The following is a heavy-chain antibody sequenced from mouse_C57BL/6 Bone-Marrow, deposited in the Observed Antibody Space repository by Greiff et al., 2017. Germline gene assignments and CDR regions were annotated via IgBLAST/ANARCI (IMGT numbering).Heavy chain of an antibody. J-gene: IGHJ3*01. D-gene: IGHD1-1*01. CDR1: GFNIKDYY. CDR3: TTHYGSSYVAY. CDR2: IDPEDGDT. Sequence: EVQLQQSGAELVRPGASVKLSCTASGFNIKDYYMHWVKQRPEQGLEWIGRIDPEDGDTEYAPKFQGKATMTADTSSNTAYLQLSSLTSEDTAVYYCTTHYGSSYVAYWGQGTLVTVSA. V-gene: IGHV14-1*01.